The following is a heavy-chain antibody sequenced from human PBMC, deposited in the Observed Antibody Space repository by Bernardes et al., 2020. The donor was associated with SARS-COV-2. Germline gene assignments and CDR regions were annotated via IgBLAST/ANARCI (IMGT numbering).Heavy chain of an antibody. D-gene: IGHD6-13*01. CDR1: GFTFSDYY. CDR2: ISISSSYT. Sequence: GSLTRTCAAAGFTFSDYYMSWLRPAPGKGLEWVSYISISSSYTNYADSVKGRFTISRDNAKNSLYLQMNSLRAEDTAVYYCAKVGYSSSWYYFDYWGQGTLVTVSS. CDR3: AKVGYSSSWYYFDY. V-gene: IGHV3-11*06. J-gene: IGHJ4*02.